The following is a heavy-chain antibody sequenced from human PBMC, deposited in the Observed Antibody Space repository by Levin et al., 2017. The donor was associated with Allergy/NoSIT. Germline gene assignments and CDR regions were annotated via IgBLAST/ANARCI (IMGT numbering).Heavy chain of an antibody. D-gene: IGHD6-13*01. CDR1: GFSLSTSGVG. CDR2: IFWDDDK. Sequence: SGPTLVKPTQTLTLTCAFSGFSLSTSGVGVGWIRQPPGKALEWLALIFWDDDKRYSPSLRSRLTITKDYSKNQVVLPMTNMDPVDTATYYCAHSTKAAATIYYFDYWGHGALVPVSS. CDR3: AHSTKAAATIYYFDY. J-gene: IGHJ4*03. V-gene: IGHV2-5*02.